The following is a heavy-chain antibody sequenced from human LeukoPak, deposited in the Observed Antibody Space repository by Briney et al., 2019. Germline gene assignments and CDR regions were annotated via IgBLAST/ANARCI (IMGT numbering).Heavy chain of an antibody. CDR3: VRIRPYYDSSGYLDY. CDR2: IRSKANSYAT. Sequence: GGSLKLSCAASGFTFSGSAMHWVRQASGKGLEWVGRIRSKANSYATAYAASVKGRFTISRDNAKNSLYLQMNSLRAEDTAVYYCVRIRPYYDSSGYLDYWGQGTLVTVSS. V-gene: IGHV3-73*01. CDR1: GFTFSGSA. J-gene: IGHJ4*02. D-gene: IGHD3-22*01.